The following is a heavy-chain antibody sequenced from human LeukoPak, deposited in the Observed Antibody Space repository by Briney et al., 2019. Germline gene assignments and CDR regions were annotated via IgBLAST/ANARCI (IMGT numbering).Heavy chain of an antibody. CDR2: ISSSGSTI. Sequence: GGSLRLSCAASGFTFSSYAMSWVRQAPGKGLEWVSYISSSGSTIYYADSVKGRFTISRDNAKNSLYLQMNSLRAEDTAVYYCARVGAGYCSSTSCRGDYYYGMDVWGQGTTVTVSS. D-gene: IGHD2-2*01. CDR1: GFTFSSYA. J-gene: IGHJ6*02. V-gene: IGHV3-48*04. CDR3: ARVGAGYCSSTSCRGDYYYGMDV.